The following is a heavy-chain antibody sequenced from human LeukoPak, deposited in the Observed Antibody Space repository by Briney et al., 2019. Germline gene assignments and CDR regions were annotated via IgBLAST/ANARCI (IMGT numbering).Heavy chain of an antibody. Sequence: SETLSLTCSVSGGSISGYYWSWIRQAPGKGLEWIGYFYSSGNSNSNPSLKSRVTISGDSSRSQLSLRLNSVTAEDTAVYYCARDAGGYDPLYYFDYWGQGTLVTVSS. CDR1: GGSISGYY. D-gene: IGHD5-12*01. CDR3: ARDAGGYDPLYYFDY. J-gene: IGHJ4*02. CDR2: FYSSGNS. V-gene: IGHV4-59*01.